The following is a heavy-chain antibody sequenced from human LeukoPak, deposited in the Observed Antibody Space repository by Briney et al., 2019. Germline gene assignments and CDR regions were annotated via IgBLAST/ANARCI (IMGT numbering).Heavy chain of an antibody. CDR1: GFTFSSYS. CDR3: ARVLTEYCTNGVCPNPYYYYYGLDV. D-gene: IGHD2-8*01. V-gene: IGHV3-21*01. CDR2: ISSSSSYI. Sequence: SGGSLRLSCAASGFTFSSYSMNWVRQAPVKGLEWVSSISSSSSYIYYADSVKGRFTISRDNAKNSLYLQMNSLRAEDTAVYYCARVLTEYCTNGVCPNPYYYYYGLDVWGQGTTVTVSS. J-gene: IGHJ6*02.